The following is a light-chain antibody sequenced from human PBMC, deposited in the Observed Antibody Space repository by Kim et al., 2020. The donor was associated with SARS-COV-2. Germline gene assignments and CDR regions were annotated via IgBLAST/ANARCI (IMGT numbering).Light chain of an antibody. V-gene: IGKV1-27*01. Sequence: VGDRVTITCRASHGISNYLAWYQQKPGKVPKLLIYAASTLQSGVPSRFSGSGSGTDFTLTISSLQPEDVATYYCQKYNSAPLAWTFGQGTKVDIK. CDR2: AAS. J-gene: IGKJ1*01. CDR1: HGISNY. CDR3: QKYNSAPLAWT.